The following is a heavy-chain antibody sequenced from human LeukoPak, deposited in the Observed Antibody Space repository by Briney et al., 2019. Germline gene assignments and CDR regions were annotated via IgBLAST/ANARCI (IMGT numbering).Heavy chain of an antibody. CDR2: INPNSGST. CDR3: ARGTAVWYYGMDV. Sequence: ASVKVSCKASGYTFTGYYMHWVRQAPGQGLEWMGWINPNSGSTNYAQKFQGRVTMTRDTSISTAYMELSRLRSDDTAVYYCARGTAVWYYGMDVWGQGTTVTVSS. J-gene: IGHJ6*02. CDR1: GYTFTGYY. D-gene: IGHD6-19*01. V-gene: IGHV1-2*02.